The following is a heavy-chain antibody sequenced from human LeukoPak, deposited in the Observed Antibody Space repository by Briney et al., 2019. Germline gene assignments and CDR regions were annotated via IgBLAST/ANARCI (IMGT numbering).Heavy chain of an antibody. CDR3: ARDADWFNLDY. CDR2: IKQDGSEK. V-gene: IGHV3-7*04. D-gene: IGHD3/OR15-3a*01. J-gene: IGHJ4*02. CDR1: GFTFSSYC. Sequence: PGGSLRLSCAASGFTFSSYCMSWVRQAPGKGLEWVANIKQDGSEKHYVDSVKGRFTISRDNAKNSLYLQMNSLRAEDTAVYYCARDADWFNLDYWGQGTLVTVSS.